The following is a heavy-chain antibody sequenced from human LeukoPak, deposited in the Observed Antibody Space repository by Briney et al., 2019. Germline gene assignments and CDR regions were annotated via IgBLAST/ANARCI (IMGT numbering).Heavy chain of an antibody. D-gene: IGHD4-17*01. CDR3: AKDLGPLDTVTDWGDY. CDR2: FSGSGGFT. CDR1: GFTFSSYG. J-gene: IGHJ4*02. V-gene: IGHV3-23*01. Sequence: GGSLRLSCAASGFTFSSYGMSWVRQAPGKGLEWVSGFSGSGGFTYSADPVKGRFTISRDNSKNTLYLQMNSLRAEDTAVYYCAKDLGPLDTVTDWGDYWGQGTLVTVSS.